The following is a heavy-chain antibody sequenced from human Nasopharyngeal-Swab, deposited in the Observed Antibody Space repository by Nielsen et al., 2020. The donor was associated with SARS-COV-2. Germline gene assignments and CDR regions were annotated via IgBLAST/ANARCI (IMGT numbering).Heavy chain of an antibody. CDR1: GFTLSSFW. CDR3: ARLSGSSWDFDL. V-gene: IGHV3-7*01. CDR2: IKQDGSET. D-gene: IGHD6-13*01. J-gene: IGHJ2*01. Sequence: GGSLRLSCAASGFTLSSFWMTWVRQAPGKGLEWVANIKQDGSETYYVDSVKGRLTISRDNAKNSLYLQMNSLRADDTAVYYCARLSGSSWDFDLWGRGTLVTVSS.